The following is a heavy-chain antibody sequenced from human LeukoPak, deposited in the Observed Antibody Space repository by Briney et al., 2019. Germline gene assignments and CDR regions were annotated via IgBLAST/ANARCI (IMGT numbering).Heavy chain of an antibody. Sequence: SETLSLTCTVSGGSISSYYWSWIRQPAGKGLEWIGRIYTSGSTNYNPSLKSRVTMSVDTSKNQFSLKLSSVTAADTAVYYCAGTKYCYGSGSYLNWFDPWGQGTLVTVSS. CDR1: GGSISSYY. D-gene: IGHD3-10*01. V-gene: IGHV4-4*07. CDR3: AGTKYCYGSGSYLNWFDP. J-gene: IGHJ5*02. CDR2: IYTSGST.